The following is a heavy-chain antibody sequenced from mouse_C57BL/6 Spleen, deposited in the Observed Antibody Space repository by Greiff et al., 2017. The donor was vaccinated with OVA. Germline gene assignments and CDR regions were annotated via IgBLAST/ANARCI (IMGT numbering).Heavy chain of an antibody. CDR2: IDPETGGT. CDR1: GYTFTDYE. V-gene: IGHV1-15*01. D-gene: IGHD1-1*01. J-gene: IGHJ2*01. Sequence: VQLQQSGAELVRPGASVTLSCKASGYTFTDYEMHWVKQTPVHGLEWIGAIDPETGGTAYNQKFKGKAILTADKSSSTAYMELRSLTSEDSAVYYCTKITTVVGDYFDYWGQGTTLTVSS. CDR3: TKITTVVGDYFDY.